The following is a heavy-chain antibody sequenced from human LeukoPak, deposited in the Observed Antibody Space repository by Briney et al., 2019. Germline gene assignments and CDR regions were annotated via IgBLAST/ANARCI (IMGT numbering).Heavy chain of an antibody. CDR3: ARESITMVRGVISDGMDV. D-gene: IGHD3-10*01. CDR1: GGSISSGGYY. CDR2: IYYSGST. V-gene: IGHV4-31*03. J-gene: IGHJ6*04. Sequence: SETLSLTCTVSGGSISSGGYYWSWIRRHPGKGLEWIGYIYYSGSTYYNLSLKSRVTISVDTSKNQFSLKLSSVTAADTAVYYCARESITMVRGVISDGMDVWGKGTTVTVSS.